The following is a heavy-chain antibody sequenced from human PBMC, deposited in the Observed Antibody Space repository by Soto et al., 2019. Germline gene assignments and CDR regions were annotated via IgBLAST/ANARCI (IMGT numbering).Heavy chain of an antibody. J-gene: IGHJ4*02. CDR3: ARDAGYCSGGSCHGRREYYFDY. D-gene: IGHD2-15*01. CDR1: GGSISSYY. Sequence: SETLSLTCTVSGGSISSYYWSWIRQPPGKGLEWIGYIYYSGSTNYNPSLKSRVTISVDTSKNQFSLKLSSVTAADTAVYYCARDAGYCSGGSCHGRREYYFDYWGQGTLVTVSS. CDR2: IYYSGST. V-gene: IGHV4-59*01.